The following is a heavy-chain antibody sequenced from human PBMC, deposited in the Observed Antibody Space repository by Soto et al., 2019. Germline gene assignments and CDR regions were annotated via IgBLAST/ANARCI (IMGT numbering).Heavy chain of an antibody. CDR1: GGSISSGGYS. D-gene: IGHD3-22*01. J-gene: IGHJ4*02. V-gene: IGHV4-30-2*01. CDR3: ARSSVYYEHDY. Sequence: QLQLQESGSGLVKPSQTLSLTCAVSGGSISSGGYSWSWIRQPPGKGLEWIAYIYHSGSTYYNPSLKSRVTMSVDRSKNQFALKLSSVTAADAAVYYCARSSVYYEHDYWGQGTLVTVSS. CDR2: IYHSGST.